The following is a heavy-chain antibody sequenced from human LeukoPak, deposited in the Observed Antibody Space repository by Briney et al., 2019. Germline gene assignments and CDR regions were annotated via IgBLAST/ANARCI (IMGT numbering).Heavy chain of an antibody. Sequence: SGTLSLTCAVSGGFISSSIWWSWVRQPPGKGLEWIGYIYYSGSTNYNPSLKSRVTISVDTSKNQFSLKLSSVTAADTAVYYCAKGSGYSFFDYWGQGTLVTVSS. CDR1: GGFISSSIW. D-gene: IGHD3-22*01. V-gene: IGHV4-4*02. J-gene: IGHJ4*02. CDR2: IYYSGST. CDR3: AKGSGYSFFDY.